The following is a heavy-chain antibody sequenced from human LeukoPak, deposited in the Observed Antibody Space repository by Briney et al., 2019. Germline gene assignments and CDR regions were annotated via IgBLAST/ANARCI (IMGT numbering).Heavy chain of an antibody. Sequence: GSLRLSCAASGFIFTNYFMSWVRQAPGKGLEGVASIKHDGSEKYYVDSVRGRFTISRDNTMNSLHLQMSSLRAEDTAVYYCATDRGWRTSGYYLYYFEYWGQGTLVTFSS. CDR1: GFIFTNYF. D-gene: IGHD3-3*01. CDR3: ATDRGWRTSGYYLYYFEY. J-gene: IGHJ4*02. CDR2: IKHDGSEK. V-gene: IGHV3-7*01.